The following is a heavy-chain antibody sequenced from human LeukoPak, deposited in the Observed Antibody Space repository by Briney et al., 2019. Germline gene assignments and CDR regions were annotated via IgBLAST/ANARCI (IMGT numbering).Heavy chain of an antibody. D-gene: IGHD3-9*01. V-gene: IGHV4-59*08. CDR1: GGSISSYY. CDR2: IYYSGST. Sequence: SETLSLTCTVSGGSISSYYWSWIRQPPGKGLEWIAYIYYSGSTNYNPSLKSRVTISVDTSKNQFSLKLSSVTAADTAVYYCARLNYDILTGYYIDYWGQGTLVTVSS. J-gene: IGHJ4*02. CDR3: ARLNYDILTGYYIDY.